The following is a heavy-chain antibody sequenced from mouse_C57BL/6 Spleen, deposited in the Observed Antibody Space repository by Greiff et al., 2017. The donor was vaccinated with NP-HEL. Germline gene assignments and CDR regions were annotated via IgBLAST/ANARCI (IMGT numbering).Heavy chain of an antibody. D-gene: IGHD1-1*01. CDR1: GYAFSSSW. Sequence: QVQLQQSGPELVKPGASVTISCKASGYAFSSSWMNWVKQRPGKGLEWIGRIYPGDGDPNYNGQFKGTATLTADKSSRTAYMQLSSLTSEDSAVYCCARGLNYDGRSYEDCDVWGTGTTVTVAS. CDR3: ARGLNYDGRSYEDCDV. CDR2: IYPGDGDP. J-gene: IGHJ1*03. V-gene: IGHV1-82*01.